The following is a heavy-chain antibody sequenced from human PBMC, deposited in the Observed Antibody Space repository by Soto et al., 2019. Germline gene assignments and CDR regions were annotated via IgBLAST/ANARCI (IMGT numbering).Heavy chain of an antibody. D-gene: IGHD2-15*01. CDR1: GGTFSSYT. Sequence: SVKVSCKASGGTFSSYTISWVRQAPGQGLEWMGRIIPILDTPIYAQKFQDRVTITADESTSTAYMQLSSLRSGDTAVYYCARSGGLDRDFNYWGQGSLVTVSS. CDR2: IIPILDTP. CDR3: ARSGGLDRDFNY. V-gene: IGHV1-69*08. J-gene: IGHJ4*02.